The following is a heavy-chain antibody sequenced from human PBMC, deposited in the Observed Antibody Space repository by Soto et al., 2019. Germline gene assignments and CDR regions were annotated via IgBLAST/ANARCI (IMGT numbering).Heavy chain of an antibody. J-gene: IGHJ6*03. Sequence: PGGSLRLSCAASGFTFSSYAMSWVRQAPGKGLEWVSAISGSGGSTYYADSVKGRFTISRDNSKNTLYLQMNSLRAEDTAVYYCAKDHYSNLPYYYYMDVWGKGTTVTVSS. CDR1: GFTFSSYA. CDR3: AKDHYSNLPYYYYMDV. D-gene: IGHD4-4*01. CDR2: ISGSGGST. V-gene: IGHV3-23*01.